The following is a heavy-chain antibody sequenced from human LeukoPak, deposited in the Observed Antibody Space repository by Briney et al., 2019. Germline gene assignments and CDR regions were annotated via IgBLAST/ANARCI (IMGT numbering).Heavy chain of an antibody. CDR3: ARDTMQHLVPDY. CDR2: IHYSGST. J-gene: IGHJ4*02. D-gene: IGHD6-13*01. Sequence: SQTLSLTCTVSGGSISSGDYYWSWIRQPPGKGLEWIGYIHYSGSTYYTPPLKSRLPLPVDTPKNHFSLTLSSVIAADTAIYYCARDTMQHLVPDYWGQGALVTVSS. V-gene: IGHV4-30-4*01. CDR1: GGSISSGDYY.